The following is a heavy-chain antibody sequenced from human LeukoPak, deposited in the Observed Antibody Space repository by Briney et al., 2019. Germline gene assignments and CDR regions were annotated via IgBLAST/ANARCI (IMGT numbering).Heavy chain of an antibody. V-gene: IGHV4-59*01. D-gene: IGHD1-26*01. CDR2: IYYSGST. Sequence: SGTLSLTCTVSGGSISSYYWSWIRQPPGKGLEWIGYIYYSGSTNYNPSLKSRVTISVDTSKNQFSLKLSSVTAADTAVYYCARDRGGSYPKYYFDYWGQGTLVTVSS. CDR3: ARDRGGSYPKYYFDY. CDR1: GGSISSYY. J-gene: IGHJ4*02.